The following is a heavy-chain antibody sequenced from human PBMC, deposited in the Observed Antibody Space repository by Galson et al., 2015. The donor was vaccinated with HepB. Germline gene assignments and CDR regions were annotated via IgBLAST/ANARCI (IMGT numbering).Heavy chain of an antibody. D-gene: IGHD6-19*01. Sequence: SVKVSCKASGYTFTGYYMHWVRQAPGQGLEWMGWINPNSGGTNYAQKFQGRVTMTRDTSISTAYMELSRLRSDDTAVYYCARGAAGTFLDAFDIWGQGTMVTVSS. CDR3: ARGAAGTFLDAFDI. CDR2: INPNSGGT. CDR1: GYTFTGYY. V-gene: IGHV1-2*02. J-gene: IGHJ3*02.